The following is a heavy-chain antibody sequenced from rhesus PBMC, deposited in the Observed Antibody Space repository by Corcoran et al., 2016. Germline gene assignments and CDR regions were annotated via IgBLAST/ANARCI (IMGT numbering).Heavy chain of an antibody. V-gene: IGHV4-99*01. J-gene: IGHJ4*01. CDR1: GYSISSGYY. Sequence: QVQLQESGPGLVKPSETLSLTCAVSGYSISSGYYWGWIRQPPGKGLEYIGYIYGGSGSTSYNPSLKSRVTISTDTSKNQFSLKLSSVTAADTAVYYCARRLATVTLSYFDYWGQGVLVTVSS. D-gene: IGHD5-36*02. CDR3: ARRLATVTLSYFDY. CDR2: IYGGSGST.